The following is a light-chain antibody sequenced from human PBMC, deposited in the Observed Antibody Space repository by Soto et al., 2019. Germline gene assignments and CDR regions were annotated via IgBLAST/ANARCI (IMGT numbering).Light chain of an antibody. CDR2: EVS. CDR3: TSYAGSNNFCV. V-gene: IGLV2-8*01. Sequence: ALTQPPSASGSPGQSVTISCIGTSSDVGGYNYVSWYQQHPGKAPKVVIYEVSKRPSGVPDRFSGSKSGNTASLTVSGLQAEDEADYYCTSYAGSNNFCVFGTGTKVTVL. CDR1: SSDVGGYNY. J-gene: IGLJ1*01.